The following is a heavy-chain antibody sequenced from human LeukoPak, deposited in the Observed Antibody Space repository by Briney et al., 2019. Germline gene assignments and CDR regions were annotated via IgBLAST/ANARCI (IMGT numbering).Heavy chain of an antibody. Sequence: PSETLSLTCTVYGGSISSYYWSWVRQPPGEGLEWIGYIYYSGSTNYNPSLKSRVTISVDRSKNQFSLKLSSVTAADTAVYYCARGDNDYGDIDLGCWGQGTLVTVSS. J-gene: IGHJ4*02. V-gene: IGHV4-59*12. D-gene: IGHD4-17*01. CDR3: ARGDNDYGDIDLGC. CDR1: GGSISSYY. CDR2: IYYSGST.